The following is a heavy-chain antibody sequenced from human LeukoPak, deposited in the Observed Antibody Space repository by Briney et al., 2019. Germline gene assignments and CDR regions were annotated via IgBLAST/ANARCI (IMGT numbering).Heavy chain of an antibody. J-gene: IGHJ4*02. D-gene: IGHD5-12*01. CDR3: ARSLDVDIEATTHFDY. CDR1: GGTFSSYA. V-gene: IGHV1-69*13. Sequence: SVKVSCKASGGTFSSYAISWVRQAPGQGLEWMGGIIPIFGTANYAQKFQGRVTITADESTSTAYMELSSLRSEDTAVYYCARSLDVDIEATTHFDYWGQGTLVTVSS. CDR2: IIPIFGTA.